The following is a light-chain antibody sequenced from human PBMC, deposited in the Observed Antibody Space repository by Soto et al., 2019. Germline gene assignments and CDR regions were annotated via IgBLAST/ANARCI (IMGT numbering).Light chain of an antibody. CDR1: QSVSSSF. Sequence: EIVLAQSPGTLSLSPGESATLSCRASQSVSSSFLAWYQQKAGQAPRLLIYGASRRATGIPDRFSGSGSGTDFTLTISRLEPEDFAVYYCQQYVSSPWAFVQGTMLDIK. CDR2: GAS. J-gene: IGKJ1*01. V-gene: IGKV3-20*01. CDR3: QQYVSSPWA.